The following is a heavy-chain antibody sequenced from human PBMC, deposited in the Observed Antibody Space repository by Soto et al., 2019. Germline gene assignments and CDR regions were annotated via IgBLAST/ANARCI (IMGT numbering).Heavy chain of an antibody. D-gene: IGHD5-12*01. CDR3: ARHFAHYSGYPKYYFDY. Sequence: VASVKVSCKASGGTFSSYAISWVRQAPGQGPEWMGGIIPIFGTANYAQKFQGRVTITADESTSTAYMELSSLRSEDTAVYYCARHFAHYSGYPKYYFDYWGQGTLVTVSS. V-gene: IGHV1-69*13. CDR1: GGTFSSYA. J-gene: IGHJ4*02. CDR2: IIPIFGTA.